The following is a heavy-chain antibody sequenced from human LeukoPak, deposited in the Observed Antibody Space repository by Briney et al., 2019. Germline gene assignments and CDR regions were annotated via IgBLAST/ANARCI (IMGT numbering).Heavy chain of an antibody. CDR3: ATPSGGY. Sequence: PGGSLGLSCAASGFAVFSNYMNWVRQAPGKGLEWVSVIYSDGDTSYADSVKGRFTISRDISKNTLYLQMNSLRAEDTAVYYCATPSGGYWGQGTLVTVSS. CDR1: GFAVFSNY. D-gene: IGHD6-25*01. CDR2: IYSDGDT. V-gene: IGHV3-66*01. J-gene: IGHJ4*02.